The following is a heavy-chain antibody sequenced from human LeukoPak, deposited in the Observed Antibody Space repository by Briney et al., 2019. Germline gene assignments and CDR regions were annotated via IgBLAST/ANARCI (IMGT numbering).Heavy chain of an antibody. J-gene: IGHJ4*02. V-gene: IGHV4-39*07. CDR3: ARDKSGSFDY. Sequence: SETLSLTCTVSGGSISSSSYYWGWIRQPPGKGLEWIGTIFYSGSTYYNPSLKSRVTISVDTSKNQFSLKLSSVTAADTAVYYCARDKSGSFDYWGQGTLVTVSS. CDR2: IFYSGST. CDR1: GGSISSSSYY. D-gene: IGHD1-26*01.